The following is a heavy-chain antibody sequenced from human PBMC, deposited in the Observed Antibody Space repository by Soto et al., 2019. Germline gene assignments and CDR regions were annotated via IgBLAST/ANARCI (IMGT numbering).Heavy chain of an antibody. V-gene: IGHV3-33*01. D-gene: IGHD3-22*01. CDR2: IWYDGSNK. Sequence: QVQLVESGGGVVQPGRSLRLSCAASGFTFSSYGMHWVRQAPGKGMEWVAVIWYDGSNKYYADSVKGRFTISRDNSKNTLYLQMNSLRAEDTAVYYCARVNDRRGCAFDIWGQGTMVTVSS. CDR3: ARVNDRRGCAFDI. CDR1: GFTFSSYG. J-gene: IGHJ3*02.